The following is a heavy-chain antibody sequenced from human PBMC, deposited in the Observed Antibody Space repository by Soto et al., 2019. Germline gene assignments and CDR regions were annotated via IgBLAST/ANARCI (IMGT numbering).Heavy chain of an antibody. Sequence: EVQLAESGGGLVQPGRSLRLSCAASGFTFDDYAMHWVRQAPGKGLEWVSGISWNSGIIGYADSVKGRFTISRDNAENSLYLQMNSLRAEDTALYYCAKDYYYESTGSHFDYWGQGTLVTVSS. D-gene: IGHD3-22*01. CDR3: AKDYYYESTGSHFDY. CDR1: GFTFDDYA. CDR2: ISWNSGII. J-gene: IGHJ4*02. V-gene: IGHV3-9*01.